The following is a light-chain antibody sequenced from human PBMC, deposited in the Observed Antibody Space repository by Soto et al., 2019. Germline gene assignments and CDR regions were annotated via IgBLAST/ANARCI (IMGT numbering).Light chain of an antibody. CDR1: RTVNNY. CDR2: DAS. Sequence: EIVLTQSPATLSLSPGERATLSCRASRTVNNYLAWYQQKPGQAPRLLIYDASIRATGIPARFSGSGSGTDFTLTISSLEPEDFAVYFCQQRSDWPPITFGQETRVEIK. V-gene: IGKV3-11*01. CDR3: QQRSDWPPIT. J-gene: IGKJ5*01.